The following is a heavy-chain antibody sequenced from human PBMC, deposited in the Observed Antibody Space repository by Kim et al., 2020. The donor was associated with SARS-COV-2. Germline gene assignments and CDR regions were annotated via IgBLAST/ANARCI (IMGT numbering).Heavy chain of an antibody. CDR3: ARGSGGKVATISGYNGMDV. Sequence: SVKVSCKASGGTFSSYAISWVRQAPGQGLEWMGGIIPIFGTANYAQKFQGRVTITADESTSTGYMELSSLRSEDTAVYYCARGSGGKVATISGYNGMDVWGQGTTVTVSS. J-gene: IGHJ6*02. V-gene: IGHV1-69*13. CDR2: IIPIFGTA. CDR1: GGTFSSYA. D-gene: IGHD5-12*01.